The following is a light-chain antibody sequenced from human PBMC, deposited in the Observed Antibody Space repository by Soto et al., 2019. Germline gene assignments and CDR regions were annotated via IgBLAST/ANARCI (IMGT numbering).Light chain of an antibody. J-gene: IGKJ5*01. CDR1: QSIGDY. V-gene: IGKV3-15*01. Sequence: EVVMTQSPATLSVAPGERATLSCRASQSIGDYLAWYQHKPGQAPRLLIYGALTRATGIPARIAGSGSETDFTLTISSLQSEDFAIYYCQQYSSWVVTFGQGTRL. CDR2: GAL. CDR3: QQYSSWVVT.